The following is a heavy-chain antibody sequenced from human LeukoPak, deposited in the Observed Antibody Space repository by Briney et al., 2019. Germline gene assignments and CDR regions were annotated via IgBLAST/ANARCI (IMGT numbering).Heavy chain of an antibody. Sequence: GGSLRLSCAASGFDVSSHHMVWVRQAPGKGLEWVSSISSSSYIYYADSVKGRFTISRDNAKNSLYLQMNSLRAEDTAVYYCARPSRGYCSSTSCYGGIDYWGQGTLVTVSS. V-gene: IGHV3-69-1*01. CDR3: ARPSRGYCSSTSCYGGIDY. J-gene: IGHJ4*02. CDR1: GFDVSSHH. D-gene: IGHD2-2*01. CDR2: ISSSSYI.